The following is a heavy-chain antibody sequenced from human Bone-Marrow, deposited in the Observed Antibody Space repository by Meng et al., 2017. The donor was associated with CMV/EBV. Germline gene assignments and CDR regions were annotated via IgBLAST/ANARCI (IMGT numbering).Heavy chain of an antibody. D-gene: IGHD3-3*01. CDR3: ANRITYDRGAFDF. CDR1: AFSLSTTGVG. Sequence: HITLRESGPTLMRPTQTLTLTCTVSAFSLSTTGVGVAWIRKPPGKALEWLALNYWDDDKRYSPSLKNRLTITKDTSKNQVILTMTNMDPVYTGTYYCANRITYDRGAFDFWGQGTLVTVSS. V-gene: IGHV2-5*02. J-gene: IGHJ4*02. CDR2: NYWDDDK.